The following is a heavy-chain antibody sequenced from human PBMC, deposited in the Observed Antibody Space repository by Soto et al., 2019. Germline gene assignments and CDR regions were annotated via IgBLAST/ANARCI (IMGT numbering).Heavy chain of an antibody. CDR3: ARGARINPFDY. J-gene: IGHJ4*02. CDR2: ISGSSATI. CDR1: GFTCSSNS. Sequence: PGVSQRLSCAASGFTCSSNSMSWVRQTPGKGLAWVSSISGSSATIYYADSVKDRFTISRDNSKNTLYLQMNSLRAEDTAVYYCARGARINPFDYWGPGTLVTVSS. V-gene: IGHV3-23*01. D-gene: IGHD1-26*01.